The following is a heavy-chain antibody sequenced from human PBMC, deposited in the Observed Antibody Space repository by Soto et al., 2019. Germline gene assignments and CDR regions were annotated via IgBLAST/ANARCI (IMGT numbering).Heavy chain of an antibody. J-gene: IGHJ3*02. CDR1: GGNFRSYA. Sequence: QVQLVQSGAEVKKPGSSVKVSCKAFGGNFRSYAISWVRQAPGHGLGWMGGIIPIFGTANYAQKFQGRVTITADETTSTAYMELSILRSYDTPVYYCATDGDYVQHAFDIWGQGTMITVSS. V-gene: IGHV1-69*12. CDR3: ATDGDYVQHAFDI. D-gene: IGHD4-17*01. CDR2: IIPIFGTA.